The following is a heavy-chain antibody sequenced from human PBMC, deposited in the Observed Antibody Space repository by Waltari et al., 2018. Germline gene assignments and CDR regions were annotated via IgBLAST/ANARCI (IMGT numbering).Heavy chain of an antibody. V-gene: IGHV2-70*04. Sequence: QVTLKESGPALVKPTQTLTLTCTFSGFSLSTSGMRVSWIRQPPGKALEWLARIDWDDDKFYSTSLKTRLTISKDTSKNQVVLTMTNMDPVDTATYYCARMPRDSSGYLFDYWGQGTLVTVSS. J-gene: IGHJ4*02. D-gene: IGHD3-22*01. CDR1: GFSLSTSGMR. CDR2: IDWDDDK. CDR3: ARMPRDSSGYLFDY.